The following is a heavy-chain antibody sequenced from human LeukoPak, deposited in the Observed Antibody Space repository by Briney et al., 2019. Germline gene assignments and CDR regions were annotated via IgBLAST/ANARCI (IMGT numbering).Heavy chain of an antibody. CDR1: GFTFSSYW. CDR3: ARAPSEIGGYYPEYFRH. Sequence: GGSLRLSCAASGFTFSSYWMHWVRQPPGKGLVWVSRIKSDGSTNYADSVKGRFTISRDNPKNTVSLQMNSLRAEDTGVYYCARAPSEIGGYYPEYFRHWGQGTLVTVSS. V-gene: IGHV3-74*01. J-gene: IGHJ1*01. CDR2: IKSDGST. D-gene: IGHD3-22*01.